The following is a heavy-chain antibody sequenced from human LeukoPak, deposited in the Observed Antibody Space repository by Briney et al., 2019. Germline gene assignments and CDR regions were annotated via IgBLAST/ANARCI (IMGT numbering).Heavy chain of an antibody. CDR3: AKDRQPYSSSVDY. CDR2: ISGSGGST. D-gene: IGHD6-6*01. CDR1: GFTFSSYA. Sequence: GGSLRISCAASGFTFSSYAMSWVRQAPGKGLEWVSSISGSGGSTYYADSVKGRFTISRDNSKNTLYLQMNSLRAEDTAVYYCAKDRQPYSSSVDYWGQGTLVTVSS. V-gene: IGHV3-23*01. J-gene: IGHJ4*02.